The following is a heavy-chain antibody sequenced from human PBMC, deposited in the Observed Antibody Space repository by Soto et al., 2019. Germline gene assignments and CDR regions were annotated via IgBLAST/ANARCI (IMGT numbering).Heavy chain of an antibody. CDR1: GGSISSYY. J-gene: IGHJ4*02. CDR3: ATLYGGYPGTHQTIDY. D-gene: IGHD5-12*01. Sequence: PSETLSLTCTVPGGSISSYYWCWIRQPPGKGLEWIGYIYYSGSTNYNPSLKSRVTISVDTSKNQFSLKLSSVTAADTAVYSCATLYGGYPGTHQTIDYWGQGTLVTVSS. V-gene: IGHV4-59*01. CDR2: IYYSGST.